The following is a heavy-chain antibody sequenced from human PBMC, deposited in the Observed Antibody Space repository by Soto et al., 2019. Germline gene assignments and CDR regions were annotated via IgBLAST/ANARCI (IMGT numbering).Heavy chain of an antibody. CDR2: SRDKPQGYST. D-gene: IGHD3-22*01. CDR1: GFTFSDHS. V-gene: IGHV3-72*01. CDR3: VRATYFSDSSGYTRCLDY. J-gene: IGHJ4*02. Sequence: GSLRLSCAGSGFTFSDHSIDWVRQAPGKGLEWVGRSRDKPQGYSTAYAASVKGRFTTSRDESKNSAYLQMNSLKTEDTAVYYCVRATYFSDSSGYTRCLDYWGQGTLVTVSS.